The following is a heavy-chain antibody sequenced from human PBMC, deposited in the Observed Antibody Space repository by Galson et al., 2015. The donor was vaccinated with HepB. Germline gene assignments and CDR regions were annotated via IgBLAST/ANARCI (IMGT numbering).Heavy chain of an antibody. V-gene: IGHV3-23*01. J-gene: IGHJ4*02. CDR3: AKVDSWNHDFWPIGH. Sequence: SLRLSCAASGFTFSTYAMTWVRQAPGKGLEWVSLISGSAGSTYYADSVKGRFSISRDNSKNMVYLQMNSLRAEDTAIYFCAKVDSWNHDFWPIGHWGQGTRVTVSS. CDR2: ISGSAGST. D-gene: IGHD3-3*01. CDR1: GFTFSTYA.